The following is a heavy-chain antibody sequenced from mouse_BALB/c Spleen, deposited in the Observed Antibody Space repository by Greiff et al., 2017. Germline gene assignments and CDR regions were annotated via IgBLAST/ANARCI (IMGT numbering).Heavy chain of an antibody. J-gene: IGHJ2*01. CDR2: IYPGDGDT. CDR3: AREELLRYFDY. Sequence: VQLKESGAELARPGASVKLSCKASGYTFTSYWMQWVKQRPGQGLEWIGAIYPGDGDTRYTQKFKGKATLTADKSSSTAYMQLSSLASEDSAVYYCAREELLRYFDYWGQGTTLTVSS. CDR1: GYTFTSYW. D-gene: IGHD1-1*01. V-gene: IGHV1-87*01.